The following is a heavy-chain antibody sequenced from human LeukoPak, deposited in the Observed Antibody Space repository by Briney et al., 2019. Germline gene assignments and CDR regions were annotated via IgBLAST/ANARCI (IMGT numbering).Heavy chain of an antibody. CDR3: ARGEYYFDY. CDR2: ISISSSYT. Sequence: PGGSLRLSCAASGFTFSDYYMTWIRQAPGKGLEWVSYISISSSYTNYADSVKGRFTVSRDNAKNSLYLRMNNLRAEDTAVYYCARGEYYFDYWGQGTLVTVSS. CDR1: GFTFSDYY. V-gene: IGHV3-11*06. J-gene: IGHJ4*02.